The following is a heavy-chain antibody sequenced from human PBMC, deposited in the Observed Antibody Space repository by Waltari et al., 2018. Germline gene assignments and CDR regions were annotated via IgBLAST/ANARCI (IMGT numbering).Heavy chain of an antibody. Sequence: EVQLVQSGAEVKKTGESLKISAKGSGYSFTSSCIGWVRQMPRKGLEWMGIIYPGDSDTRYSPSFQGQVTISADESINTAYLQRSSLKASDTAMYYCATRIYCNSDCYRRADAFDIWGQGTMVTVSS. V-gene: IGHV5-51*01. CDR3: ATRIYCNSDCYRRADAFDI. J-gene: IGHJ3*02. D-gene: IGHD2-21*02. CDR1: GYSFTSSC. CDR2: IYPGDSDT.